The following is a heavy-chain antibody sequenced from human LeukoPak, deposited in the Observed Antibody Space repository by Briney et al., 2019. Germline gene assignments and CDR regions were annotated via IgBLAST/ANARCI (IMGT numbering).Heavy chain of an antibody. Sequence: GGSLRLSCGASGFTFNDYAIHWVRQAPGKGLEWVSGISLNSGTIGYADSVKGRFTISRDNAKNSLYLQMNSLRAEDTALYYCAKGDDAGYSYGMDVWGQGTTVTVSS. CDR2: ISLNSGTI. J-gene: IGHJ6*02. D-gene: IGHD6-13*01. V-gene: IGHV3-9*01. CDR3: AKGDDAGYSYGMDV. CDR1: GFTFNDYA.